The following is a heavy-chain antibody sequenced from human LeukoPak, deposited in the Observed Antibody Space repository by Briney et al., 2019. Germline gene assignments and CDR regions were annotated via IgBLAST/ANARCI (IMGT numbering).Heavy chain of an antibody. CDR3: ARVEKAYYYYYMDV. CDR2: ISSSSSYI. D-gene: IGHD5-24*01. CDR1: GFTFSSYS. V-gene: IGHV3-21*01. Sequence: GGSLRLSCAASGFTFSSYSMNWVRQAPGKGLEWVSFISSSSSYIYYADSVKGRFTISRDNAKNSLYLQMNSLRAEDTAVYYCARVEKAYYYYYMDVWGKGTTVTISS. J-gene: IGHJ6*03.